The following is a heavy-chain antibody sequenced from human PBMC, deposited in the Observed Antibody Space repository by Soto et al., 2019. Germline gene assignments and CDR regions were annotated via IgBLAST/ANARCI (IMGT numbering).Heavy chain of an antibody. CDR2: ISYDGSNK. V-gene: IGHV3-30-3*01. CDR3: ARPLWRDAYNWGYFDL. Sequence: QVQLVESGGGVVQPGRSLRLSCAASGFTFSSYAMHWVRQAPGKGLEWVAVISYDGSNKYYADSVKGRFTISRDNSKNTLYLRMNSLGGEDTAVYCCARPLWRDAYNWGYFDLWGRGPLVTVSS. D-gene: IGHD1-1*01. CDR1: GFTFSSYA. J-gene: IGHJ2*01.